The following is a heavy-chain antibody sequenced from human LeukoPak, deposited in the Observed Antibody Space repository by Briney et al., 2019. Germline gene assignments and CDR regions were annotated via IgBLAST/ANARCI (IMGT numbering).Heavy chain of an antibody. J-gene: IGHJ2*01. CDR2: IYYSGST. D-gene: IGHD2-8*01. CDR1: GGSISSSSYY. CDR3: ARRSVYWYFDL. V-gene: IGHV4-39*01. Sequence: SETLSLTCTVSGGSISSSSYYWGWIRQPPGTGLEWVGRIYYSGSTHYNPSLESRVTISVDTSKNQFSLKLSSVTAADTAVYYCARRSVYWYFDLWGRGTLVTVSS.